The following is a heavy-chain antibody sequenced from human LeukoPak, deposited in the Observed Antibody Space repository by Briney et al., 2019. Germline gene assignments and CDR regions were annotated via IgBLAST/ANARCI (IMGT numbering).Heavy chain of an antibody. CDR2: MNEDGSEK. CDR3: ASGVYHFDH. CDR1: GLTFSTYW. Sequence: QTGGSLRLSCAASGLTFSTYWMCWVRQAPGKGLEWVANMNEDGSEKYYLNSVKGRFTISRDNAKNSVYLQMNSLRAEGTAVYYCASGVYHFDHWGQGTLVTVSS. D-gene: IGHD6-6*01. V-gene: IGHV3-7*01. J-gene: IGHJ4*02.